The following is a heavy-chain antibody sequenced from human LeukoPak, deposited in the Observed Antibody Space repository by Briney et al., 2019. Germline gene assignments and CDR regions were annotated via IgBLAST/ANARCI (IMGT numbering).Heavy chain of an antibody. J-gene: IGHJ4*02. CDR2: INHSGST. CDR3: ARGLPPAGDY. CDR1: GGSISSYY. D-gene: IGHD2-2*01. V-gene: IGHV4-34*01. Sequence: LSETLSLTCTVSGGSISSYYWSWIRQPPGKGLEWIGEINHSGSTNYNPSLKSRVTISVDTSKNQFSLKLSSVTAADTAVYYCARGLPPAGDYWGQGTLVTVSS.